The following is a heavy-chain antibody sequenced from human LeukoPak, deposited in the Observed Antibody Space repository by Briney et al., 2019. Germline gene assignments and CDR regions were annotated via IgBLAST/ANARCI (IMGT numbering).Heavy chain of an antibody. CDR1: GGTFSSYA. Sequence: SVKVSCKASGGTFSSYAISWARQAPGQGLEWMGGIIPIFGTAKYAQKFQGRVTITADESTSTAYMELSSLRSEDTAVYYCATTYYYDRWGRAFDIWGQGTMVTVSS. V-gene: IGHV1-69*13. J-gene: IGHJ3*02. CDR3: ATTYYYDRWGRAFDI. CDR2: IIPIFGTA. D-gene: IGHD3-22*01.